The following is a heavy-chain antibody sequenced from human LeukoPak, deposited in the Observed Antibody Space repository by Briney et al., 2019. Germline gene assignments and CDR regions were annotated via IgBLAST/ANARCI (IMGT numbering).Heavy chain of an antibody. V-gene: IGHV4-4*07. D-gene: IGHD3-22*01. J-gene: IGHJ6*03. Sequence: SETLSLTCTVSGGSISSYYWSWIRQPAGKGLEWIGRIYTSGSTNYNPSLKGRVTMSVDTSKNQFSLKLSPVTAADTAVYYCARDQPYYYDSSGYYYYYYYMDVWGKGTTVTVSS. CDR1: GGSISSYY. CDR3: ARDQPYYYDSSGYYYYYYYMDV. CDR2: IYTSGST.